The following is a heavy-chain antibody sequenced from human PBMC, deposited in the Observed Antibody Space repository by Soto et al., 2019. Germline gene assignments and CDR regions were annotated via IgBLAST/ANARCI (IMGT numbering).Heavy chain of an antibody. V-gene: IGHV3-30*18. J-gene: IGHJ4*02. Sequence: AGSHSHSCAHSGCILGGYGGRWVRTSPGKGLEWVAVISYDGSNKYYADSVKGRFTISRDNSKNTLYLQMNSLRAEDTAVYYCAKALDDGDPYYFDYWGQGTLVTVAS. D-gene: IGHD4-17*01. CDR3: AKALDDGDPYYFDY. CDR1: GCILGGYG. CDR2: ISYDGSNK.